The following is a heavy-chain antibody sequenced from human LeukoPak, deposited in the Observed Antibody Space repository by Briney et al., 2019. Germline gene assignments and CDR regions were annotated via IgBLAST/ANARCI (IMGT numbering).Heavy chain of an antibody. CDR1: GGSISSYY. J-gene: IGHJ6*02. D-gene: IGHD1-1*01. CDR2: IYYSGST. V-gene: IGHV4-59*08. CDR3: ARIERYYYGMDV. Sequence: SETLSLTCTVSGGSISSYYWSWIRQPPGKGLEWIGYIYYSGSTNYNPSLKSRVTISVDTSKNQFSLKLSSVTAADTAVYYCARIERYYYGMDVWGQGTTVIVSS.